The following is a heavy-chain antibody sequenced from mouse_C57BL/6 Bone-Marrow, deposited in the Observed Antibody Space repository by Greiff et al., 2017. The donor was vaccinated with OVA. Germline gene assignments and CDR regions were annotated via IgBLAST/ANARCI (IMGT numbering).Heavy chain of an antibody. V-gene: IGHV1-47*01. CDR2: FHPYNDDT. CDR1: GYTFTTYP. D-gene: IGHD1-1*01. CDR3: ARGTYYGSSYWYFDV. Sequence: VQLQESGAELVKPGASVKMSCKASGYTFTTYPIEWMKQNHGKSLEWIGNFHPYNDDTKYNEKFKGKATLTVEKSSSTVYLELSRLTSDDSAVYYCARGTYYGSSYWYFDVWGTGTTVTVSS. J-gene: IGHJ1*03.